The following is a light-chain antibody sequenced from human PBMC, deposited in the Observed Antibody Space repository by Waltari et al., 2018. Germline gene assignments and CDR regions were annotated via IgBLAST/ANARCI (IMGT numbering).Light chain of an antibody. V-gene: IGKV3-20*01. CDR1: QSVSTY. J-gene: IGKJ1*01. CDR3: QKYGTLPAT. CDR2: DAS. Sequence: EIVLQQSPGTLSLSPGQRATLSCRASQSVSTYLAWYQQKPGQAPRLLIYDASTRATGIPDRFSGSGSGTDFSLTISRLESEDFAVYYCQKYGTLPATFGQGTKVEI.